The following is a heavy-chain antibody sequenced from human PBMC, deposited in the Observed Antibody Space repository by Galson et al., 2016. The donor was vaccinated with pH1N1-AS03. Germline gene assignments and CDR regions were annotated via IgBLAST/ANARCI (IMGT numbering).Heavy chain of an antibody. CDR2: IWPADSDT. Sequence: QSGAEVKKPGESLKISCQASGYIFSSYWIGWVRQRPGKGLEWMGIIWPADSDTKYSPSFQGQVTIPVDTSLNTAYLQWSSLEASDTAMYFCARQKYCSGGSCFLYYDAFDMWGQGTLVTVSS. CDR1: GYIFSSYW. J-gene: IGHJ3*02. V-gene: IGHV5-51*01. CDR3: ARQKYCSGGSCFLYYDAFDM. D-gene: IGHD2-15*01.